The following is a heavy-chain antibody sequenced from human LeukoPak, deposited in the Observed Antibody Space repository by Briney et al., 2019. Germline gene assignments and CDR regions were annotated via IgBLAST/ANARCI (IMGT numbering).Heavy chain of an antibody. D-gene: IGHD2-15*01. V-gene: IGHV3-7*01. CDR3: VREVGAASCF. J-gene: IGHJ4*02. CDR1: GFTFSTYW. CDR2: INQDGSKK. Sequence: GGSLRLSCAASGFTFSTYWMIWVRQAPGKGLEWVANINQDGSKKYYVDSVKGRFTISRDNAKNSLYLQMNTLRAEDTAVHYCVREVGAASCFWGQGTLVTVSS.